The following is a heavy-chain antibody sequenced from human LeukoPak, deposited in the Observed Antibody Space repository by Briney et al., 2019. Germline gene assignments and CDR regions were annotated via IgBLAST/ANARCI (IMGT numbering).Heavy chain of an antibody. CDR3: AREANYYDSSGYYYNWFDP. CDR2: IYTSGST. V-gene: IGHV4-61*02. CDR1: GGSISSGSYY. D-gene: IGHD3-22*01. J-gene: IGHJ5*02. Sequence: SQTLSLTCTVSGGSISSGSYYWSWIRQPAGKGLEWIGRIYTSGSTNYNPSLKSRVTISVDTSKNQFSLKLSSVTAADTAVYYCAREANYYDSSGYYYNWFDPWGQGTLVTVSS.